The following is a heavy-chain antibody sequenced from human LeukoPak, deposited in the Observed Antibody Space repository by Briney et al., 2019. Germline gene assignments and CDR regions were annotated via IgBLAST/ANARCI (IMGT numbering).Heavy chain of an antibody. CDR3: ARIDFWSGYPLFDY. CDR2: INHSGST. V-gene: IGHV4-34*01. J-gene: IGHJ4*02. Sequence: SETLSLTCAVYGGSFSGYYWSWIRRPPGKGLEWIGEINHSGSTNYNPSLKSRVTISVDTSKNQFSLKLSSVTAADTAVYYCARIDFWSGYPLFDYWGQGTLVTVSS. CDR1: GGSFSGYY. D-gene: IGHD3-3*01.